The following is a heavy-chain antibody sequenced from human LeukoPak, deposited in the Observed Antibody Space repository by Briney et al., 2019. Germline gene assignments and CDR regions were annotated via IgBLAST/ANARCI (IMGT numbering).Heavy chain of an antibody. Sequence: SETLSLTCTVSGGSISSSSYYWGWIRQPPGKGLEWIGGIYYSGSTYYNPSLKSRVTISVDTSKNQFSLKLSSVTAADTAVYYCARLEGGSVLVYWGQGTLVTVSS. CDR3: ARLEGGSVLVY. D-gene: IGHD5-12*01. J-gene: IGHJ4*02. CDR1: GGSISSSSYY. V-gene: IGHV4-39*01. CDR2: IYYSGST.